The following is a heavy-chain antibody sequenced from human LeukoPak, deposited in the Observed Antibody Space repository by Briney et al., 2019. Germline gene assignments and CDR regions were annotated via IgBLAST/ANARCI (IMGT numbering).Heavy chain of an antibody. CDR1: GVPIASHSW. V-gene: IGHV4/OR15-8*01. CDR3: AYNRDFALDN. CDR2: IYHTGGA. D-gene: IGHD1-14*01. J-gene: IGHJ4*02. Sequence: PSETLSLTCAVSGVPIASHSWWSWVRQPPGKGLEWIGEIYHTGGANYKPSLKSRVTMSVDTSNNHFSLKLTSVTAADTAVYFCAYNRDFALDNWGQGTLVTVSS.